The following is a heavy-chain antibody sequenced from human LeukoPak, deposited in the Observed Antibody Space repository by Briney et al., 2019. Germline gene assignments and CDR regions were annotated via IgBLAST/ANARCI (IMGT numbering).Heavy chain of an antibody. J-gene: IGHJ4*02. CDR3: ARDEGSSYPFDY. V-gene: IGHV4-39*07. CDR2: IYYSGST. CDR1: GGSISSSSYY. Sequence: SETLSLTCTVSGGSISSSSYYWGWIRQPPGKGLEWIGSIYYSGSTYYNPSLKSRVTISVDTSRNQFSLNLSSVTAADTAVYFCARDEGSSYPFDYWGQGTLVTVSS. D-gene: IGHD2-2*01.